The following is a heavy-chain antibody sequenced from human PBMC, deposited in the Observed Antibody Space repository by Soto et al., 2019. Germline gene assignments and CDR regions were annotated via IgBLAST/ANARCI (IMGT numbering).Heavy chain of an antibody. J-gene: IGHJ6*03. Sequence: QVQLVQSGAEVKKPGASVKVSCKASGYTFTSYGISWVRRAPGQGLEWMGWISAYNGNTNYAQKLQGRVTMTTDTSTSTAYMELRSLRSDDTAVYYCARGCSSTSCYYGYYYYYMDVWGKGTTVTVSS. CDR2: ISAYNGNT. D-gene: IGHD2-2*01. CDR1: GYTFTSYG. V-gene: IGHV1-18*01. CDR3: ARGCSSTSCYYGYYYYYMDV.